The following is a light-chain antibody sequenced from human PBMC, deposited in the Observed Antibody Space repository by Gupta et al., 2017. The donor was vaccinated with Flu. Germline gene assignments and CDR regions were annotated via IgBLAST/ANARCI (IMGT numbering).Light chain of an antibody. Sequence: NNIGSKSVHWYQQKPGQAPVLVVYDDSDRPSGIPERFSGSNSGNTATLTISRVEAGDEADYYCQVWDSSSDHHVVFGGGTKLTVL. CDR1: NIGSKS. V-gene: IGLV3-21*02. CDR2: DDS. CDR3: QVWDSSSDHHVV. J-gene: IGLJ2*01.